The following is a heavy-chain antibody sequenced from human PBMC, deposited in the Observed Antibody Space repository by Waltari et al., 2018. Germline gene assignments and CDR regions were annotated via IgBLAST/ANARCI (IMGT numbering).Heavy chain of an antibody. J-gene: IGHJ4*02. D-gene: IGHD3-10*01. V-gene: IGHV4-61*02. CDR3: ARVAWGGSGSPSQC. CDR1: GGSISSGSYY. CDR2: IYTSGST. Sequence: QVQLQESGPGLVKPSQTLSLTCTVSGGSISSGSYYWSWIRQPAGKGLEWIGRIYTSGSTNYNPSLKSRVTISVDTSKNQFSLKLSSVTAADTAVYYCARVAWGGSGSPSQCWGQGTLVTVSS.